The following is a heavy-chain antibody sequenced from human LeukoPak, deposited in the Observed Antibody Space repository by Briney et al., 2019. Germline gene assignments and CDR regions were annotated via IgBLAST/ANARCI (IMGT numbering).Heavy chain of an antibody. Sequence: GGSLSLSFAASGFPFSSYEMNWVRPAPGKGLEWVSYIISSGSTIYYADSVKGRFTISRDNAKNSLYLQMNSLRAEDTAVYYCARIPLGEWYYYYGMDVWGQGTTVTVSS. CDR3: ARIPLGEWYYYYGMDV. D-gene: IGHD3-16*01. V-gene: IGHV3-48*03. J-gene: IGHJ6*02. CDR2: IISSGSTI. CDR1: GFPFSSYE.